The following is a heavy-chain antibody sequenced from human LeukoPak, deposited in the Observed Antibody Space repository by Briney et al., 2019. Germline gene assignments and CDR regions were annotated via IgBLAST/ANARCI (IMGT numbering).Heavy chain of an antibody. J-gene: IGHJ4*02. Sequence: GASVKVSCKASGYTFTDYYMHWVRQAAGQGPEWMGWIYPNSGGTNYAQNFQGRVTMTRDTSISTAYMGLSRLRSDDTAVYFCARGRSDYYLDSWGQGTLVTVSS. CDR2: IYPNSGGT. D-gene: IGHD3-10*01. V-gene: IGHV1-2*02. CDR1: GYTFTDYY. CDR3: ARGRSDYYLDS.